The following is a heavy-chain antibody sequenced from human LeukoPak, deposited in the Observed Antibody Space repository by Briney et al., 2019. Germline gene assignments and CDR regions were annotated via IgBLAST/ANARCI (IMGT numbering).Heavy chain of an antibody. CDR3: ARWNRSGYYDAFDI. Sequence: SVKVSCKASGGTFSSSAINWVRQAPGQGLEWMGRIIPVYGAPKFAQKFQGRVTITTDESTRTAYMELSSLRSEDTAVYYCARWNRSGYYDAFDIWGQGTMVTVSS. J-gene: IGHJ3*02. D-gene: IGHD3-22*01. CDR1: GGTFSSSA. CDR2: IIPVYGAP. V-gene: IGHV1-69*05.